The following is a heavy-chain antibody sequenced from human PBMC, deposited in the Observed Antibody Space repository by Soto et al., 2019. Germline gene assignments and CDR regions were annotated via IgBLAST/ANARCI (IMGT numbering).Heavy chain of an antibody. Sequence: QVQLQESGPGLVKPSETLSLTCTVSGGSISSYYWSWIRQPPGKGLEWIGYIYYSGSTNYNPSLRSRGTISVDTSKNQFSLKLSSVTAADTAVYYCSGRYGSAFDIWGQGTMVTVSS. J-gene: IGHJ3*02. D-gene: IGHD1-26*01. CDR2: IYYSGST. CDR3: SGRYGSAFDI. V-gene: IGHV4-59*01. CDR1: GGSISSYY.